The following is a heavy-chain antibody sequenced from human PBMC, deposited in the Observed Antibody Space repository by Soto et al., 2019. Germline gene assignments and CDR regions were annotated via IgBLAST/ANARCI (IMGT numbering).Heavy chain of an antibody. CDR3: ARVFCGGNCYPNY. Sequence: QVPLQESGPGLVKPSQTLSLTCTVSGGSITSGGYYWRWIRQHPGKGLEWIGYIYYSGSTYYNPSLKRRVTISLDTSKNQFALTLSSETAAETAVYYCARVFCGGNCYPNYWGHGTPVTVSS. J-gene: IGHJ4*01. D-gene: IGHD2-21*02. V-gene: IGHV4-31*03. CDR1: GGSITSGGYY. CDR2: IYYSGST.